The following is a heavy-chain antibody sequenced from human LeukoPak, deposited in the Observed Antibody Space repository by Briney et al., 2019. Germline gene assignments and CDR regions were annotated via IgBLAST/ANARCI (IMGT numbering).Heavy chain of an antibody. CDR3: ASDRVC. V-gene: IGHV3-48*04. Sequence: GVLRLSCAASGFTFSSYSMNWVRQAPGKGLEWISYITGSSTTTHYADSVKGRFTISRDNTKNSLYLQMNSLRAEDTAVYFCASDRVCWGQGTLVTVSS. CDR1: GFTFSSYS. CDR2: ITGSSTTT. J-gene: IGHJ4*02.